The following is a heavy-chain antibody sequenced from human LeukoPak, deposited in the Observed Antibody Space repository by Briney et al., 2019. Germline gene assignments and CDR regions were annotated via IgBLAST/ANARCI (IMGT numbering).Heavy chain of an antibody. D-gene: IGHD5-18*01. CDR1: GYTFTNYY. V-gene: IGHV1-46*01. J-gene: IGHJ4*02. CDR3: AREIGPRQLHLWASAFDY. CDR2: INPSDGRT. Sequence: ASVKVSCKASGYTFTNYYMHWVRQAPGQGLEWMRVINPSDGRTSYGQKFEGRVTMTRDTSTSTVYMELSSLRSEDTAVYYCAREIGPRQLHLWASAFDYWGQGTLVTVSS.